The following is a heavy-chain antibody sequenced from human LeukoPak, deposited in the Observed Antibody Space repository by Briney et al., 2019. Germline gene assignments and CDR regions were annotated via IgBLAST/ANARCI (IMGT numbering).Heavy chain of an antibody. Sequence: PGRSLRLSCAASGFTFSSFGMHWVRQAPGKGLEWVAVISFDGNNKYYADSVKGRFTISRDNSKSTLSLQMNSLKAEDTAVYFCAIGNVVGRDGYNSFFDYWGQGTLVTVSS. D-gene: IGHD5-24*01. CDR2: ISFDGNNK. CDR1: GFTFSSFG. CDR3: AIGNVVGRDGYNSFFDY. V-gene: IGHV3-30*03. J-gene: IGHJ4*02.